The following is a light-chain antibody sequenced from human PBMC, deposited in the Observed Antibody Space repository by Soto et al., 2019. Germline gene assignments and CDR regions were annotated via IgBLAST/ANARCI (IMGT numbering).Light chain of an antibody. Sequence: QSALTQPRSVSGSPGQSVTISCTGTSSDVGDYNYVSWYQQHPGNAPKLVIYDVSKRPSGVPDRFSGSKSGNTASLTISGLQAEDEGDFYCCSYAGSFVFGTGTKLTVL. CDR2: DVS. J-gene: IGLJ1*01. CDR3: CSYAGSFV. CDR1: SSDVGDYNY. V-gene: IGLV2-11*01.